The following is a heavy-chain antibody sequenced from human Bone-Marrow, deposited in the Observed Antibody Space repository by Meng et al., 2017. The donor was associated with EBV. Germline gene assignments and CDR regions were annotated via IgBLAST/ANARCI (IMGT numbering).Heavy chain of an antibody. CDR1: GGTFSSYA. J-gene: IGHJ4*02. CDR2: IIPIFGTA. V-gene: IGHV1-69*06. D-gene: IGHD4-17*01. Sequence: VPLVPFGGGVKKPGISVKVACKASGGTFSSYAISWVRQAPGQGLEWMGGIIPIFGTANYAQKFQGRVTITADKSTSTAYMELSSLRSEDTAVYYCARDTHDYGDLTFFDYWGQGTLVTVSS. CDR3: ARDTHDYGDLTFFDY.